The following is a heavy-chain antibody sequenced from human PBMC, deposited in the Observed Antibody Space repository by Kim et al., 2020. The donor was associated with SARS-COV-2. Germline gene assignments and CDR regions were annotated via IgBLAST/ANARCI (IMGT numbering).Heavy chain of an antibody. D-gene: IGHD4-17*01. CDR2: ISSNGGST. V-gene: IGHV3-64*01. Sequence: GGSLRLSCAASGFTFSSYAMHWVRQALGKGLEYVSAISSNGGSTYYANSVKGRFTISRDNSKNTLYLQMGSLRAEDMAVYYCARGLLTTVTTLDYWGQGTLVTVSS. J-gene: IGHJ4*02. CDR1: GFTFSSYA. CDR3: ARGLLTTVTTLDY.